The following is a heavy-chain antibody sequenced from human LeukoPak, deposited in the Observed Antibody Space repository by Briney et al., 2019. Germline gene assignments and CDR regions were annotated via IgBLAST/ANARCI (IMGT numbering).Heavy chain of an antibody. CDR3: AREYCSGGSCYPHP. J-gene: IGHJ5*02. CDR2: INHSGST. CDR1: GGSFSGYY. V-gene: IGHV4-34*01. D-gene: IGHD2-15*01. Sequence: SETLSLTCAVYGGSFSGYYWSWIRQPPGKGLEWIGEINHSGSTNYNPSLKSRVTISVDTSSSTAYLQWSSLKASDTAMYYCAREYCSGGSCYPHPWGQGTLVTVSS.